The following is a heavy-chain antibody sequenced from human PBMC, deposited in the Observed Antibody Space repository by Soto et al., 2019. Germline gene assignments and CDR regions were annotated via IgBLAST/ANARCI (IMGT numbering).Heavy chain of an antibody. J-gene: IGHJ4*02. V-gene: IGHV3-30-3*01. D-gene: IGHD6-6*01. CDR2: ISYDGSNK. CDR3: ARPIAAREGHYFDY. Sequence: GGSLRLSCAASGFTFSSYAMHWVRQAPGKRLEWVAVISYDGSNKYYADSVKGRFTISRDNSKNTLYLQMNSLRAEDTAVYYCARPIAAREGHYFDYWGQGTLVTVSS. CDR1: GFTFSSYA.